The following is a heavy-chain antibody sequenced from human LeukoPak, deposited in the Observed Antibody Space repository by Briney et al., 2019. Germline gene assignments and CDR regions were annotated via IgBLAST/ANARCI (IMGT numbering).Heavy chain of an antibody. CDR1: GFTFTSYA. D-gene: IGHD3-22*01. V-gene: IGHV3-23*01. CDR2: MSVSGGST. Sequence: GGSLRLSCAASGFTFTSYAMSWVRQAPGKGLEWVPAMSVSGGSTYYADSVKGRFTVSRDNSKNTLYLEMKSLRGEGTAVYYCAKDGVGDSSGYYLLEHWGQGTLVTVSS. J-gene: IGHJ1*01. CDR3: AKDGVGDSSGYYLLEH.